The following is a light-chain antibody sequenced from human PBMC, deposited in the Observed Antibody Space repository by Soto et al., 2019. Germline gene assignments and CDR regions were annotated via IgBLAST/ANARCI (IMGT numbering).Light chain of an antibody. CDR3: QQFNSYPPDT. CDR2: AAS. Sequence: DVPLTQSPSFRSASIGDRVTITCRASQGISTYLAWYQQKPGKAPNLLISAASTLKTGTPSKFSGSGYGTEFTLTNTSLKPEDFATCYCQQFNSYPPDTFDQGTKLEIK. CDR1: QGISTY. J-gene: IGKJ2*01. V-gene: IGKV1-9*01.